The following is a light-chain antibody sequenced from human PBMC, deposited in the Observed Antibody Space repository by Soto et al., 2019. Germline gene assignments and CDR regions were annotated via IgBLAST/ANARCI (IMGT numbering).Light chain of an antibody. V-gene: IGKV1-9*01. CDR2: DAS. CDR1: QGISSY. Sequence: DIPLTQSPSFLSASVGDRVTITCRASQGISSYLAWYQQKPGKAPKLLIYDASTLQTGVPSRFSGSGSGIEFTLTISSLQPEDFAAYYCQQLKSYPITFGQGTRLEIK. CDR3: QQLKSYPIT. J-gene: IGKJ5*01.